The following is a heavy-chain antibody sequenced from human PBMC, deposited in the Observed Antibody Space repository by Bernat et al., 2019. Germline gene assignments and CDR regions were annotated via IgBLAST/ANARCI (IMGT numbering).Heavy chain of an antibody. D-gene: IGHD3-16*01. CDR2: IDPNSGAT. V-gene: IGHV1-2*04. CDR1: GYTFTGYY. CDR3: ARDNEGGGYDAFDI. Sequence: QVQLVQSGAEVKQPGAAVKVSCKASGYTFTGYYIHWVRQAPGQGLEWMGWIDPNSGATNYAQSLQGWVTITRDTPISTAYLELSRLSSDDTAVYYCARDNEGGGYDAFDIWGQGTMVTVSS. J-gene: IGHJ3*02.